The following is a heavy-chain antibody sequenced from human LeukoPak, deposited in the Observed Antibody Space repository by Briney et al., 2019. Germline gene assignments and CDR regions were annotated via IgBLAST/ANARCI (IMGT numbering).Heavy chain of an antibody. D-gene: IGHD4-17*01. CDR2: IYYTGST. V-gene: IGHV4-59*08. CDR1: GGSISSYY. Sequence: SETLSLTCTVSGGSISSYYWSWIRQPPGKGLEWIGYIYYTGSTNYNPSLKSRVTISVDTSKNQFSLKLSSVTAADTAAYYCTTGDGTKFDSWGQGTLVTVSS. J-gene: IGHJ4*02. CDR3: TTGDGTKFDS.